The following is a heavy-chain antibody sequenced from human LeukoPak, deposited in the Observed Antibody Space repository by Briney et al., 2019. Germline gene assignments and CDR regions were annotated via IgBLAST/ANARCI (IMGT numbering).Heavy chain of an antibody. Sequence: SETLSLTCAVYGGSFSGYYWSWIRQPPGKGLEWIGEINHSGSTNYNPSLKSRVTISVDTSKNQFSLKLSSVTAADTAVYYCARGSRSGWYNFDYWGQGTLVTVSS. J-gene: IGHJ4*02. CDR1: GGSFSGYY. CDR2: INHSGST. D-gene: IGHD6-19*01. CDR3: ARGSRSGWYNFDY. V-gene: IGHV4-34*01.